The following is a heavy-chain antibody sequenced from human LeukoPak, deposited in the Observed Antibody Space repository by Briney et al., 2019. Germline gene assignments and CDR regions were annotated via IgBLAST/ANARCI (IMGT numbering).Heavy chain of an antibody. CDR1: GFTFSSYG. V-gene: IGHV3-30*03. CDR2: ISYDGSNK. Sequence: GGSLRLSCAASGFTFSSYGMHWVRQAPGKGLEWVAVISYDGSNKYYADSVKGRFTISRDNSKTTLYLQMNSLRAEDTAVYYCAGGRGGYYDYVWGSYYFDYWGQGTLVTVSS. D-gene: IGHD3-16*01. J-gene: IGHJ4*02. CDR3: AGGRGGYYDYVWGSYYFDY.